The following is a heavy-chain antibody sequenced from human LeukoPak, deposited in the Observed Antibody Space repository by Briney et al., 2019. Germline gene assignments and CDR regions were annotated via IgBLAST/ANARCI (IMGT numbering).Heavy chain of an antibody. J-gene: IGHJ4*02. Sequence: GGSLRLSCAASGFTFSSYSMNWVRQAPGKGLEWVSYISSSSSTIYYADSVKGRFTISRDNSKNTLYLQMNSLRAEDTAVYYCASPGALAPYDSSGYYLRYWGQGTLVTVSS. CDR3: ASPGALAPYDSSGYYLRY. CDR2: ISSSSSTI. CDR1: GFTFSSYS. V-gene: IGHV3-48*01. D-gene: IGHD3-22*01.